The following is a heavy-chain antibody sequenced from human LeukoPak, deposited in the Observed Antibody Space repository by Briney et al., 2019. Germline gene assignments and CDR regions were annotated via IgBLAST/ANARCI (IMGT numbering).Heavy chain of an antibody. CDR2: ISSSSSYI. D-gene: IGHD1-26*01. Sequence: GGSLRLSCAASGFTFSSYSMNWVRQAPGKGLEWVSSISSSSSYIYYADSVKGRFTISRDNAKNSLYLQMNSLRAEDTAVYYCARGGSGSYNKFDYWGQGTLVTVSS. J-gene: IGHJ4*02. CDR1: GFTFSSYS. V-gene: IGHV3-21*01. CDR3: ARGGSGSYNKFDY.